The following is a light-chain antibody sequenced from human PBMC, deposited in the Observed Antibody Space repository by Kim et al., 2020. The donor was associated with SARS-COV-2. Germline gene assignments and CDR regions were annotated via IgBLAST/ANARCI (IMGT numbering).Light chain of an antibody. CDR1: QSISHSY. Sequence: PGESATLSCRTSQSISHSYRGWYQQEPGEPPRLHIYAASSRATGIPDRFSGNGSGTDFTLTIARLEPEDFAVYYCQQYGSSLPWTFGQGTKVDIK. CDR3: QQYGSSLPWT. CDR2: AAS. J-gene: IGKJ1*01. V-gene: IGKV3-20*01.